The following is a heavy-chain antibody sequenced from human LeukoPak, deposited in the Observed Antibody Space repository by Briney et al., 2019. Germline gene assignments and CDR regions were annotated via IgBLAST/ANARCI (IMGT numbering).Heavy chain of an antibody. CDR1: GGSISSYY. V-gene: IGHV4-59*01. CDR2: IYYSGST. D-gene: IGHD3-10*01. CDR3: ARGTRMVRGVIRDNWFDP. J-gene: IGHJ5*02. Sequence: PSETLSLTCTVSGGSISSYYWSWIRQPPGKGLEWIGYIYYSGSTNYNPSLKSRVTISVDTSKNQFSLKLSSVTAADTAVYYCARGTRMVRGVIRDNWFDPWGQGTLVTVSS.